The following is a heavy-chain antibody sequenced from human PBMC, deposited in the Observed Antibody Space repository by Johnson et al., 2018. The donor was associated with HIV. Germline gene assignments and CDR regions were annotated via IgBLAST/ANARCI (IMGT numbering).Heavy chain of an antibody. CDR3: ARESNGDYVAFDI. CDR2: IWYDGSNK. Sequence: QVQLVESGGGVVQPGRSLRLSCAASGFTFSSYGMHWVRQAPGKGLEWVAVIWYDGSNKYYADSVKGRFTISRDDSKNTLYLQMNSLTAEDTAVYYCARESNGDYVAFDIWGQGTMVTVSS. V-gene: IGHV3-33*01. D-gene: IGHD4-17*01. J-gene: IGHJ3*02. CDR1: GFTFSSYG.